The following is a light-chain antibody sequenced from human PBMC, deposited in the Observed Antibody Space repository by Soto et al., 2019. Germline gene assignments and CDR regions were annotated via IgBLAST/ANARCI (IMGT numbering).Light chain of an antibody. V-gene: IGKV3D-20*02. J-gene: IGKJ5*01. CDR1: QSVSSDF. CDR3: QQRSNWPSIT. Sequence: EIVLTQSPGTLSLSPGERATLSCRASQSVSSDFLAWYQEKPGQAPRLLIYGASNRATGIPDRFSGSGSGTDFTLTISRLEPEDFAVYYCQQRSNWPSITFGQGTRLEIK. CDR2: GAS.